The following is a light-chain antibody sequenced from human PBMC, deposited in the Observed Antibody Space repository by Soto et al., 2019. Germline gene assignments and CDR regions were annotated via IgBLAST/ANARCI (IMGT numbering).Light chain of an antibody. CDR1: SSDVGEENY. CDR3: CSYAGSYSWV. Sequence: QSVLTQPPSASGSPGQSVTITCSGTSSDVGEENYVSWYQQHPGKAPKLMIYDVSKRPSGVPDRFSGSKSGNTASLTISGLQAEDEADYYCCSYAGSYSWVFGGGTKLTVL. CDR2: DVS. V-gene: IGLV2-11*02. J-gene: IGLJ3*02.